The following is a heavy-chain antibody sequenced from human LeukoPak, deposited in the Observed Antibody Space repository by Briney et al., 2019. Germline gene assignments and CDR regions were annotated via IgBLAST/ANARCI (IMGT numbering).Heavy chain of an antibody. J-gene: IGHJ4*02. CDR3: ARLISSSWYNY. Sequence: PGGSLRLSCEASGFTFSTYWMHWVRQVPGKGLVWVSRINSDGTATTYADSVKGRFTISRDNARNTLYLQMNSLRADDTAVYYCARLISSSWYNYWGQGTLVTVSS. CDR1: GFTFSTYW. D-gene: IGHD6-13*01. CDR2: INSDGTAT. V-gene: IGHV3-74*03.